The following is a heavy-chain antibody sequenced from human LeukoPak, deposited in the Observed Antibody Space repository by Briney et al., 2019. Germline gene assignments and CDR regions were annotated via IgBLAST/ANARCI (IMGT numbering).Heavy chain of an antibody. J-gene: IGHJ4*02. D-gene: IGHD6-6*01. V-gene: IGHV4-59*01. CDR3: ARGPTRQYFDY. Sequence: PSETLSLTCTVSGGSINSYYWSWIRQPPGKGLEWIGYIFYSGSTNYNPSLQSRVTISVDTSRNQFSLNLSSVTAADTAVYYCARGPTRQYFDYWGQGTLVTVSS. CDR2: IFYSGST. CDR1: GGSINSYY.